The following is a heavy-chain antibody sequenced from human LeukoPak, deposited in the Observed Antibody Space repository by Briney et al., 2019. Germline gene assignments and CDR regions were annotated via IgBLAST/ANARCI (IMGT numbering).Heavy chain of an antibody. D-gene: IGHD5-24*01. J-gene: IGHJ4*02. Sequence: GGSLGLSCAASGFTFTSYSMIWVRQAPGKGLEWVSTSGTNTYYADSVKGRFTISRDNSKNTLFLQMNSLRAEDTAVYHCARDKWLDYWGQGTLVTVSS. CDR2: SGTNT. CDR1: GFTFTSYS. CDR3: ARDKWLDY. V-gene: IGHV3-23*01.